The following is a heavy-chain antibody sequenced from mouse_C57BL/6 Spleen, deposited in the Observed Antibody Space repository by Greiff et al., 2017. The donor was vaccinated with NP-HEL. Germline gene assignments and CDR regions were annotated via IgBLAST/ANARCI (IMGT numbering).Heavy chain of an antibody. D-gene: IGHD1-3*01. CDR3: ARWCDNYPGYCDY. J-gene: IGHJ2*01. Sequence: VQLQQSGPELVKPGASVKISCKASGYSFTDYNMNWVKQSTGKGLEWIGIINPNYGTTTYNQKFKGKATLTVDQSSSTAYMQLNSLTSEDSAVYYCARWCDNYPGYCDYWGKGTTLTVAS. CDR2: INPNYGTT. CDR1: GYSFTDYN. V-gene: IGHV1-39*01.